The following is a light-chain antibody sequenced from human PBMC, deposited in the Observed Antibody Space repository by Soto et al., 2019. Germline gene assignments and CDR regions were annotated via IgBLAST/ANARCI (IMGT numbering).Light chain of an antibody. CDR2: DVS. V-gene: IGLV2-14*03. J-gene: IGLJ1*01. Sequence: QSALTQPASVSGSPGQSITISCTGTSSDVGGYNYVSWYQHHPGKAPKLMIYDVSNRPSGVSNRFSGSKSGNTAFLTISGLQPEDEADYYCSSYTTSNTRQIVFGTGTKVTVL. CDR3: SSYTTSNTRQIV. CDR1: SSDVGGYNY.